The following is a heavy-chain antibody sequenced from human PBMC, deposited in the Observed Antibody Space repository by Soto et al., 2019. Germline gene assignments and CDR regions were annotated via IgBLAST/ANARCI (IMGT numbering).Heavy chain of an antibody. CDR1: GGTFSSYA. J-gene: IGHJ4*02. V-gene: IGHV1-69*01. D-gene: IGHD3-22*01. Sequence: QVQLVQSGAEVKKPGSSVKVSCKASGGTFSSYAISWVRQAPGQGLEWMGGIIPIFGTANYAQKFQGRVTSTADESTSTAYMELSSLRSEDTAVYYCAREERNYYDSSGYCDYWGQGTLVTVSS. CDR3: AREERNYYDSSGYCDY. CDR2: IIPIFGTA.